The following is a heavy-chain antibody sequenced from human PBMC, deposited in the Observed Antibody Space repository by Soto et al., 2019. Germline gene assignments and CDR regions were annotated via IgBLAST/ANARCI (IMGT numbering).Heavy chain of an antibody. J-gene: IGHJ4*02. Sequence: QVQLVQSGAEVKKPGASVKVSCKASGYTFTSYGISWVRQAPGQGLEWMGWISAYNGNTNYAQKLQGRVTMTTDTATSTAYMELRSRRSGYTAVYYCARDLRYDYVWGSYRPHHFDYWGQGTLVTVSS. CDR3: ARDLRYDYVWGSYRPHHFDY. D-gene: IGHD3-16*02. V-gene: IGHV1-18*01. CDR1: GYTFTSYG. CDR2: ISAYNGNT.